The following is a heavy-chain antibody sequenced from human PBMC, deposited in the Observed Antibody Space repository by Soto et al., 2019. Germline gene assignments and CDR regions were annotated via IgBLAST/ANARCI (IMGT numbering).Heavy chain of an antibody. J-gene: IGHJ6*02. D-gene: IGHD1-26*01. V-gene: IGHV1-18*01. CDR2: ISAYNGNT. CDR3: ARGIVGDYYYYYGMDV. CDR1: GYTFTSYG. Sequence: ASVKVSCKASGYTFTSYGISWVRQAPGQGLEWMGWISAYNGNTNYAQKLQGRVTVTTDTSTSTAYMELRSLRSDDTAVYYCARGIVGDYYYYYGMDVWGQGTTVTVSS.